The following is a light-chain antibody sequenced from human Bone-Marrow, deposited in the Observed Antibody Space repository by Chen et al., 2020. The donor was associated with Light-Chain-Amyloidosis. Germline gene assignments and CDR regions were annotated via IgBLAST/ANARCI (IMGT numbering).Light chain of an antibody. V-gene: IGLV1-51*02. CDR3: ATWDSSLTVWM. Sequence: HSVLTHPPSVSAAPRPQVTIPCSGSNANIGLNYVSWYQQLPGTSPKLLIYENNQRPSEIPDRFSGSKSGTSATLGVAGLQTGDEADYYCATWDSSLTVWMFGGGTKLTVL. CDR1: NANIGLNY. CDR2: ENN. J-gene: IGLJ3*02.